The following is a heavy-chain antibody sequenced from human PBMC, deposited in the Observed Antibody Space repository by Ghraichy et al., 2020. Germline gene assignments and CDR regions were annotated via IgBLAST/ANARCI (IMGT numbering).Heavy chain of an antibody. V-gene: IGHV3-23*01. Sequence: GESLNISCAASGFTFSSYAMTWVRQAPGKGLECLSVIIDSGVDVAHADSVRGRFTISRDNSKNTLYLQMNSLRDEDTAVYYCAKGTSSRCIGVTCYPFDYWGQGILVTVSA. CDR1: GFTFSSYA. CDR2: IIDSGVDV. D-gene: IGHD2-15*01. CDR3: AKGTSSRCIGVTCYPFDY. J-gene: IGHJ4*02.